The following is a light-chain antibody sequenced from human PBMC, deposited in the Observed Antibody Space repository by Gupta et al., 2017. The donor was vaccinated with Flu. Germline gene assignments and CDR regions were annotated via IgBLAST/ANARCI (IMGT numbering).Light chain of an antibody. Sequence: DIVMTQSPLSLPVTPGEPASISCRSSQSLLHSNGYNYLDWYLQKPGQSPQLLIYLGSNRASGVPDRFSGSGSGTHFTLKISRVEAEDVGVYYCMQALQTLTIFGHGTKLEIK. CDR3: MQALQTLTI. CDR1: QSLLHSNGYNY. CDR2: LGS. J-gene: IGKJ2*01. V-gene: IGKV2-28*01.